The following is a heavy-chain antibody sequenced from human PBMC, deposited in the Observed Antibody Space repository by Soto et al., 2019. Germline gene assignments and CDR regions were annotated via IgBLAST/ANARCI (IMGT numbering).Heavy chain of an antibody. CDR3: ARGIVVRGQGCFDP. D-gene: IGHD2-15*01. CDR2: INPNSGDT. Sequence: ASVKVSCKASGYTFTGYYIDWVRQAPGQGLEWMGWINPNSGDTNLAQKFQGRVTMTRDTSISTTYMELSRLASDDTAAYFCARGIVVRGQGCFDPWGQGTLVTVSS. J-gene: IGHJ5*02. CDR1: GYTFTGYY. V-gene: IGHV1-2*02.